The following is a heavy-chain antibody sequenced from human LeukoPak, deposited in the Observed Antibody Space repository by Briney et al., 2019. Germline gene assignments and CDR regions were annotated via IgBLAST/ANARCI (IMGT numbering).Heavy chain of an antibody. J-gene: IGHJ4*02. CDR3: AKDIFSTVTNYFDY. CDR1: GFTFSSYS. V-gene: IGHV3-23*01. Sequence: GGSLRLSCAASGFTFSSYSMNWVRQAPGKGLEWVSVISGSGGSTYYADSVKGRFTISRDNSKNTLFLQMNSLRAEDTAVYYCAKDIFSTVTNYFDYWGQGTLVTVSS. CDR2: ISGSGGST. D-gene: IGHD4-11*01.